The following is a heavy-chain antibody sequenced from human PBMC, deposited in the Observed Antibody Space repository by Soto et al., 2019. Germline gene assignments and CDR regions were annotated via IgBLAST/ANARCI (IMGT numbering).Heavy chain of an antibody. CDR1: GFTVSSNY. J-gene: IGHJ3*02. V-gene: IGHV3-53*01. D-gene: IGHD2-21*02. CDR3: ARAGCGGDCYSIHDAFDI. CDR2: IYSGGST. Sequence: GGSLRLSCAASGFTVSSNYMSWVRRAPGKGLEWVSVIYSGGSTYYADSVKGRFTISRDNSKNTLYLQMNSLRAEDTAVYYCARAGCGGDCYSIHDAFDIWGQGTMVTVSS.